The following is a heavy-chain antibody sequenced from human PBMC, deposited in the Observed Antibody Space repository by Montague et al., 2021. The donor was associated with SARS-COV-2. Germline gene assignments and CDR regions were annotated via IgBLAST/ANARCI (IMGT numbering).Heavy chain of an antibody. J-gene: IGHJ3*02. CDR3: ARDWEVGTELIACDI. Sequence: SETLSPTCTVSGGSISNYYRSWIRQSPGKGLEWIAYIYYSGRTYYNPSLQSRVTTSVDTSKNQFSLKLSPVTAADTAVYYCARDWEVGTELIACDIWSQGTLVTVSS. CDR1: GGSISNYY. CDR2: IYYSGRT. V-gene: IGHV4-59*12. D-gene: IGHD1-26*01.